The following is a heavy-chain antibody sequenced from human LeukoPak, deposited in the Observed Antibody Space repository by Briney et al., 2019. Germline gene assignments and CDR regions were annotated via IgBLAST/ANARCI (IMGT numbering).Heavy chain of an antibody. CDR2: ISGSGGST. CDR1: GFTFSSYA. J-gene: IGHJ6*02. D-gene: IGHD2-15*01. V-gene: IGHV3-23*01. Sequence: GGSLRLSCAASGFTFSSYAMSWVRQAPGKGLEWVSAISGSGGSTYYADSVKGRFTISRDNSKNTLYLQMYSLRAEDTAVYYCAKGGGTYCSGGSCYQYYYGMDVWGQGTTVTVSS. CDR3: AKGGGTYCSGGSCYQYYYGMDV.